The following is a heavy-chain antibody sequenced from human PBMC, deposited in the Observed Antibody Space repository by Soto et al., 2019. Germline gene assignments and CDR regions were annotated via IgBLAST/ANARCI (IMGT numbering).Heavy chain of an antibody. Sequence: SETLSLTCTVSGGSISSYYWSWIRQPPGKGLEWIGYIYYSGSTNYNPSLKSRVTISVDTSKNQFSLKLSSVTAADTAVYYCARSIFLSFSAPRTVWFDPWGQGAVVTVSS. CDR1: GGSISSYY. CDR2: IYYSGST. D-gene: IGHD1-1*01. CDR3: ARSIFLSFSAPRTVWFDP. J-gene: IGHJ5*02. V-gene: IGHV4-59*01.